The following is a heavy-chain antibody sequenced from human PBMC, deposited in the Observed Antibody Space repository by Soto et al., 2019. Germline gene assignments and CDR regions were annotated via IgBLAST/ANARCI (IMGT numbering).Heavy chain of an antibody. Sequence: QVPLVQSGAEVKKPGASVKVSCKASGYTFTSYGISWVRQAPGQGLEWMGWISAYNGNTNYAQKLQGRVTMTTDTATSTAYMELRSLRSDDTAVYYCSRTIDIVVVPAPTSRAPNVDYWGQGTLVTVSS. J-gene: IGHJ4*02. V-gene: IGHV1-18*04. D-gene: IGHD2-2*01. CDR2: ISAYNGNT. CDR1: GYTFTSYG. CDR3: SRTIDIVVVPAPTSRAPNVDY.